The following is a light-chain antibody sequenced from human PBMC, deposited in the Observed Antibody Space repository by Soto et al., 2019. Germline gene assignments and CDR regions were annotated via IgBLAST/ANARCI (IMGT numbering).Light chain of an antibody. CDR2: DVI. V-gene: IGLV2-14*01. Sequence: QSALTQPASVSGSPGQSITISCTGTSSHFGAYIYDSLYHQYPGEAPKVIIYDVIHRLAGVSNRFSGSKSGNTASLTISCLQTQDEAEYYCSSYSRASSYVFGTGTKVPVL. J-gene: IGLJ1*01. CDR1: SSHFGAYIY. CDR3: SSYSRASSYV.